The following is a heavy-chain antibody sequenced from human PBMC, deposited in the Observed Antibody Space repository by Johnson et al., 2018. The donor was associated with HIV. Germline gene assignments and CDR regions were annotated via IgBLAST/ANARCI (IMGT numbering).Heavy chain of an antibody. CDR2: IKQDGSEK. J-gene: IGHJ3*02. CDR1: GVSLTNTW. CDR3: AKVRRMDAFDI. D-gene: IGHD2/OR15-2a*01. V-gene: IGHV3-7*02. Sequence: AAGGVSLTNTWMNWVRQAPGKGLEWVANIKQDGSEKYYLASVKGRFTISRDNAKNSLYLQMNSLRAEDTAVYYCAKVRRMDAFDIWGQGTMVTVSS.